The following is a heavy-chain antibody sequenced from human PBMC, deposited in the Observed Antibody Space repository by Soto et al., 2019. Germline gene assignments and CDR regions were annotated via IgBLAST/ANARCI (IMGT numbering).Heavy chain of an antibody. CDR1: GGSISSGGYY. Sequence: TLSLTCTVSGGSISSGGYYWSWIRQHPGKGLEWIGYIYYSGSTYYNPSLKSRVTISVDTSKNQFSLKLSSVTAADTAVYYCARSAQWDGFDPWGQGTMVTVSS. CDR2: IYYSGST. CDR3: ARSAQWDGFDP. J-gene: IGHJ3*01. V-gene: IGHV4-31*03. D-gene: IGHD2-8*01.